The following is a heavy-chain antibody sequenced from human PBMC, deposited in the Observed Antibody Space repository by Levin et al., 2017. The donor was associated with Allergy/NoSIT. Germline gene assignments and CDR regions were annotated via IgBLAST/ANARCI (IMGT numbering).Heavy chain of an antibody. CDR2: ITGRGGET. Sequence: PGGSLRLSCAASGFTFTSYAMSWVRQAPGKGLEWVSTITGRGGETYYTDSVKGRFTFSRDNSKNTLYLQMNSLRAEDTAVYFCAKDRGGFRSFDYWGQGTLVTVSS. D-gene: IGHD3-10*01. CDR3: AKDRGGFRSFDY. J-gene: IGHJ4*02. V-gene: IGHV3-23*01. CDR1: GFTFTSYA.